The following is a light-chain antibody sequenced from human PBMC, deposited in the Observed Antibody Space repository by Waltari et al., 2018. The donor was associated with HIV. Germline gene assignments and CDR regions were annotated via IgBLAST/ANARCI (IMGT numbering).Light chain of an antibody. CDR3: QEYDAVRGGFI. J-gene: IGKJ3*01. Sequence: DIHLTQSPSSLSASVGDRVTLTCQASQDISYYLNWIHHKPGRAPQLLIYDVSNLETGVPSRFTGSGSGTKFSLTITNLQPGDIGIFYCQEYDAVRGGFIFGPGT. CDR1: QDISYY. V-gene: IGKV1-33*01. CDR2: DVS.